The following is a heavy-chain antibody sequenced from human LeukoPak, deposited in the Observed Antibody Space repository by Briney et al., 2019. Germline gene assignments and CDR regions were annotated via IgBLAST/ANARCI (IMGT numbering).Heavy chain of an antibody. J-gene: IGHJ6*03. Sequence: GESLKISCQGSGYTFTTYWIIWVRQMPGKGLEWMGIIYLDDSDTRYSPSFQGQVTISADKSISTAYLQWSSLKASDTAMYYCARRGIGSSWNYYMDVWGKGTTVTVSS. CDR2: IYLDDSDT. D-gene: IGHD6-13*01. CDR3: ARRGIGSSWNYYMDV. V-gene: IGHV5-51*01. CDR1: GYTFTTYW.